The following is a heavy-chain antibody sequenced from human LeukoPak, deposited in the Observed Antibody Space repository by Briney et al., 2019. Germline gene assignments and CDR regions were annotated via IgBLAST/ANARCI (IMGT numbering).Heavy chain of an antibody. V-gene: IGHV3-74*01. J-gene: IGHJ6*02. CDR1: GFTSRSSW. D-gene: IGHD3-16*01. CDR3: VRVRGSRYDYYYGMDV. CDR2: INRDGNTT. Sequence: GGPLSFSCEAPGFTSRSSWMHGSRKAPGKGLVWAPRINRDGNTTRSADSVKGRFTISRDNAKNTLYLQMNSLRAEDTAVYYCVRVRGSRYDYYYGMDVWGQGTTVTVSS.